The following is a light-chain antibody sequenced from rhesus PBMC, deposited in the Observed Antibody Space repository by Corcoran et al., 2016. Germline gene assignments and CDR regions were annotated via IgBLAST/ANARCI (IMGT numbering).Light chain of an antibody. J-gene: IGLJ1*01. CDR1: SSDIGGYNR. CDR2: EVS. Sequence: QAALTPSPSVSGSPGQSVTISCTGTSSDIGGYNRVSWYQQHPGKAPKLMIYEVSKRPSGVSDRFSGSKSGNTASLTISGLQAEDEADYYGSSYASSSALIFGAGTRLTVL. V-gene: IGLV2-13*02. CDR3: SSYASSSALI.